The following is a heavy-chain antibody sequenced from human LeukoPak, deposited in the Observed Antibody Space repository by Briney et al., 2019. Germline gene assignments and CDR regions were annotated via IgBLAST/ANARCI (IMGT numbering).Heavy chain of an antibody. CDR1: GFTFSSYW. D-gene: IGHD2-2*01. CDR2: INSDESST. V-gene: IGHV3-74*01. CDR3: ARGYCSSTSCSGYAFDI. J-gene: IGHJ3*02. Sequence: GGSLRLSCAASGFTFSSYWMHWVRQAPGKGLVWVSRINSDESSTSYADSVKGRFTNSRDNAKNTLYLQMNSLRAEDTAVYYCARGYCSSTSCSGYAFDIWGQGTMVTVSS.